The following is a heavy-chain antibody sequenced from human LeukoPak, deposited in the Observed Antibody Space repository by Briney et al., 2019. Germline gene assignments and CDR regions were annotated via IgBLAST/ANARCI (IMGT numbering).Heavy chain of an antibody. CDR2: IYYSGST. D-gene: IGHD6-13*01. V-gene: IGHV4-59*08. J-gene: IGHJ5*02. Sequence: KSSETLSLTCTVSGGSISSYYWSWIRQPPGKGLEWIGYIYYSGSTNYNPSLKSRVTISVDTSKNQFSLKLSSVTAADTAVYYCAYLAAADPLWFDPWGQGTLVTVSS. CDR1: GGSISSYY. CDR3: AYLAAADPLWFDP.